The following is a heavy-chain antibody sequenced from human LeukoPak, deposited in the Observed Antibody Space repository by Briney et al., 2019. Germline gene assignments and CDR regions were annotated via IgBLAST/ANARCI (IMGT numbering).Heavy chain of an antibody. Sequence: SETLPPTSGAAFAFISSTNCWGRVRPAPGQGLEWIGEISLSGLTNYNPSLKSRVTMSLDKSKNHLSLNLTSVTAADTAVYYCSRESGAFSPFGYWGQGTLVTVSS. J-gene: IGHJ4*02. CDR1: FAFISSTNC. D-gene: IGHD1-26*01. CDR2: ISLSGLT. V-gene: IGHV4/OR15-8*01. CDR3: SRESGAFSPFGY.